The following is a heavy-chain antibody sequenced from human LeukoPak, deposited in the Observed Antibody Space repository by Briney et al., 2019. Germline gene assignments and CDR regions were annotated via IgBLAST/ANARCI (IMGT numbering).Heavy chain of an antibody. CDR2: LPPGELGI. J-gene: IGHJ4*02. Sequence: GGSLRLSCAASGFTFTNYWMHWVRQAPGMGLVWVSRLPPGELGIIYADSVKGRFTVSRDNAKNTVYLQMNNLRVDDTAMYYCVGTIASRGSEYWGQGALVTVSS. CDR3: VGTIASRGSEY. D-gene: IGHD6-6*01. V-gene: IGHV3-74*01. CDR1: GFTFTNYW.